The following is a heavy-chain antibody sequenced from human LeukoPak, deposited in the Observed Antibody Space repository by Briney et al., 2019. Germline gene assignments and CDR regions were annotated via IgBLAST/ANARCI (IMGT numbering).Heavy chain of an antibody. V-gene: IGHV3-23*01. J-gene: IGHJ1*01. Sequence: QPGGSLRLSCAASGFTFSSYGMSWVRQAPGKGLEWVSAISDSGGNTYYADSVTGRFTISRDNSKNTLYLQMNSLRAEDTAVYYWAKDLHSSSWYNYFQHWGQGTLLTVSS. D-gene: IGHD6-13*01. CDR1: GFTFSSYG. CDR2: ISDSGGNT. CDR3: AKDLHSSSWYNYFQH.